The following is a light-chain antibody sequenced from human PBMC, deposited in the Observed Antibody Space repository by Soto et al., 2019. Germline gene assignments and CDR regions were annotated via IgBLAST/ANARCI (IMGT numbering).Light chain of an antibody. CDR3: AAWDASLKCVV. CDR1: SSNIGSNT. J-gene: IGLJ2*01. Sequence: QSVLTQPPSASGTPGQRVTISCSGSSSNIGSNTVNWYQQLPGTAPKLLIYSNNQRPSGVPDRFSGSKSGTSASLAISGLQSEDEADYYCAAWDASLKCVVFGGGTKLTVL. CDR2: SNN. V-gene: IGLV1-44*01.